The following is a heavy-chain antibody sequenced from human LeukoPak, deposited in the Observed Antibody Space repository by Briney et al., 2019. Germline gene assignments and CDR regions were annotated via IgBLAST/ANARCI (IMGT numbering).Heavy chain of an antibody. CDR1: GFTFSSYV. CDR2: ISSNGGST. J-gene: IGHJ4*02. Sequence: PGGSLRLSCSASGFTFSSYVMHWVRQAPGKGLEYVSAISSNGGSTYYADSVKGRFTVSRDNSKNTLYLQTSSLRAEDTAVYYCVKLSSGYNGDYWGQGTLVTVSS. V-gene: IGHV3-64D*06. CDR3: VKLSSGYNGDY. D-gene: IGHD3-22*01.